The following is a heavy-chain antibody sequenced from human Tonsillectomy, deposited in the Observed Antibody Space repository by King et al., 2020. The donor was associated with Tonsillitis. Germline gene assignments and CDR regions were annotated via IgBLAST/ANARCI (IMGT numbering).Heavy chain of an antibody. D-gene: IGHD6-19*01. Sequence: QLQESGPGLVKPSETLSLTCNVSGGSIRNYYWSWIRQPPGKGLEWIGYIYYSGTTNYNPSFKSRVTMSVDTSNNQVSLKLSSVTAADTAVYYCARDLGYSSGWELDYWGQGTLVTVSS. V-gene: IGHV4-59*01. CDR2: IYYSGTT. CDR3: ARDLGYSSGWELDY. J-gene: IGHJ4*02. CDR1: GGSIRNYY.